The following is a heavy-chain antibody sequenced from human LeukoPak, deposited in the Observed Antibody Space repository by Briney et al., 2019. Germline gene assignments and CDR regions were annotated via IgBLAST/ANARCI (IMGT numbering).Heavy chain of an antibody. CDR3: ARENDYALDY. V-gene: IGHV3-30*12. CDR2: IRYVGSDK. CDR1: GFTFSSYG. J-gene: IGHJ4*02. D-gene: IGHD4-17*01. Sequence: GGSLRLSCAASGFTFSSYGMHWVRQAPGKGLEWVAVIRYVGSDKYYADSVKGRFTISRDNSQNTMYLQMNSLRVEDTAVYYCARENDYALDYWGQGTLVTVPS.